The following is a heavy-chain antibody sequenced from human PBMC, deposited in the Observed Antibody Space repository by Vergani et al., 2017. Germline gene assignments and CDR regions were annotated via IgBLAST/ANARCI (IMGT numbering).Heavy chain of an antibody. CDR3: ARGGLYSFYYFMNV. CDR2: ISFNGLTV. D-gene: IGHD2/OR15-2a*01. V-gene: IGHV3-20*01. J-gene: IGHJ6*03. CDR1: GFRFDQFG. Sequence: EVELVDSGGKVVRPGGSLRLPWVASGFRFDQFGMMGVRPSPGKGPEWVAGISFNGLTVGYSESVEGRFTISRDNSKKSLFLQMSNVRAEDTASYHCARGGLYSFYYFMNVWGNGTTVKVSS.